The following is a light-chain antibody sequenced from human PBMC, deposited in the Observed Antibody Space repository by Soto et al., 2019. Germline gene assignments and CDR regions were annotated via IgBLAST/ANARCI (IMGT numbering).Light chain of an antibody. V-gene: IGKV3-20*01. CDR1: QSVSSNY. Sequence: VLTQSPGTLSLSPGERATLSCRASQSVSSNYLAWYQQKPGQAPRLLIYGASSRATGIPDRFSGSGSATDFTLTISRLEPEDFAVYYCQQYGTSPPLTFGGGTKVEIK. CDR2: GAS. CDR3: QQYGTSPPLT. J-gene: IGKJ4*01.